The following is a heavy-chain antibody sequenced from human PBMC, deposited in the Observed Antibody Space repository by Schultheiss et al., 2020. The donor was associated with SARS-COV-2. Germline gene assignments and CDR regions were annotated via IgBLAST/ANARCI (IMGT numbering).Heavy chain of an antibody. CDR3: ARDRRYDFWNGYYTVVDAFDI. CDR2: IYYSGST. D-gene: IGHD3-3*01. V-gene: IGHV4-61*08. J-gene: IGHJ3*02. Sequence: SETLSLTCTVSGGSISSGDYYWSWIRQPPGKGLEWIGYIYYSGSTNYNPSLKSRVTISVDTSKNQFSLKLSSVTAADTAVYYCARDRRYDFWNGYYTVVDAFDIWGQGTMVTVSS. CDR1: GGSISSGDYY.